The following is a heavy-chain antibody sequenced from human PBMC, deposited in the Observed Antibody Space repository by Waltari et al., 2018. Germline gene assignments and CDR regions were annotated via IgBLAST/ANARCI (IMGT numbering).Heavy chain of an antibody. CDR1: GYTFTDYY. Sequence: EVQLVQSGAEVKKPGATVKISCKVSGYTFTDYYMHWVQHAPGKGLEWMGLVDPEDGETINAREFQGRGTITADTATDTAYMELSSLRSEDTAVYYCATKEAVTEKTDAFDIWGQGTMVTVSS. J-gene: IGHJ3*02. CDR2: VDPEDGET. D-gene: IGHD4-17*01. CDR3: ATKEAVTEKTDAFDI. V-gene: IGHV1-69-2*01.